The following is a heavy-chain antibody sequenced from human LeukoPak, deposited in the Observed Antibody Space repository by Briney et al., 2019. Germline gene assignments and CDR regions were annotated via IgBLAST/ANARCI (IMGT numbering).Heavy chain of an antibody. CDR2: ISYDGSNK. V-gene: IGHV3-30*18. CDR3: AKVAAGGGYRYFDY. J-gene: IGHJ4*02. CDR1: GFTFSSYG. D-gene: IGHD5-18*01. Sequence: GRTLRLSCAASGFTFSSYGMHWVRQAPGKGLEWVAVISYDGSNKYYADPVKGRFTISRDNSKNTLYLQMNSLRAEDTAVCYCAKVAAGGGYRYFDYWGQGTLVTVCS.